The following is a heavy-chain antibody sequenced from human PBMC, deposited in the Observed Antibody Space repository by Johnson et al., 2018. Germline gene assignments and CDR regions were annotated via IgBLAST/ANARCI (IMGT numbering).Heavy chain of an antibody. J-gene: IGHJ4*02. Sequence: EVQLVESGGGLVQPGESLRLSCAASGFTFSDYAMTWVRQAPGRGLEWVSAISGAGYSTYYADSVNGRFTISRDNSKNILYLQLSSLSAEDTALYYCAKDGGRGKSFGALDSWGQGTLITVS. D-gene: IGHD5-18*01. CDR1: GFTFSDYA. CDR2: ISGAGYST. V-gene: IGHV3-23*04. CDR3: AKDGGRGKSFGALDS.